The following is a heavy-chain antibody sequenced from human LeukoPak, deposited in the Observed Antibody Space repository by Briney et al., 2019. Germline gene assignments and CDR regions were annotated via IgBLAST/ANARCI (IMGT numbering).Heavy chain of an antibody. CDR3: ARSLLWFGELLSENNWFDP. Sequence: ASVMVSCKASGYTFTSYDINWVRQATGQGLEWMGWMNPNSGNTGYAQKFQGRVTMTRNTSISTAYMELSSLRSEDTAVYYCARSLLWFGELLSENNWFDPWGQGTLVTVSS. CDR1: GYTFTSYD. V-gene: IGHV1-8*01. D-gene: IGHD3-10*01. J-gene: IGHJ5*02. CDR2: MNPNSGNT.